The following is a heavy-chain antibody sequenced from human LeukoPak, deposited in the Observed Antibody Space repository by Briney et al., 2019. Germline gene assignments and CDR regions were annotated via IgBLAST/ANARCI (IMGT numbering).Heavy chain of an antibody. CDR1: GGSITDYY. J-gene: IGHJ4*02. CDR2: MYYSGSA. D-gene: IGHD3-3*01. Sequence: SETLSLTCTVSGGSITDYYWSWIRHSSGKGLEWIGYMYYSGSAYYSPSLKTRVTISVDTSKNQFSLKVNSVTAADMAVYYCARYGFWSGDFIWGQGTLVTVSS. V-gene: IGHV4-59*08. CDR3: ARYGFWSGDFI.